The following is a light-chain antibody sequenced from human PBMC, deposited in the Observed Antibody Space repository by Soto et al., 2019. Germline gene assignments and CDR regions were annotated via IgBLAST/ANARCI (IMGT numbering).Light chain of an antibody. J-gene: IGKJ4*01. Sequence: EIVMTQSPATLSVSPGDRATLSCRASQSVSNNLVWYQQKPGQAPRLLIYGASSRATGIPDRFSGSGSGTDFTLTISRLEPEDFAVYYCQQYGSSLLTFGGGTKWIS. CDR2: GAS. V-gene: IGKV3-20*01. CDR1: QSVSNN. CDR3: QQYGSSLLT.